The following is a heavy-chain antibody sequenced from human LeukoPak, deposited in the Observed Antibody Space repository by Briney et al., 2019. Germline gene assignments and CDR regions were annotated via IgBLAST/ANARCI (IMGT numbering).Heavy chain of an antibody. J-gene: IGHJ5*02. Sequence: SQTLSLTCTVSGGSISSGSYYWSWIRQPAGKGLEWIGRIYTSGSTNYNPSLKSRVTISVDTSKNQFSLKLSSATAADTAVYYCARERYMITFGGVIENWFDPWGQGTLVTVSS. V-gene: IGHV4-61*02. D-gene: IGHD3-16*02. CDR1: GGSISSGSYY. CDR3: ARERYMITFGGVIENWFDP. CDR2: IYTSGST.